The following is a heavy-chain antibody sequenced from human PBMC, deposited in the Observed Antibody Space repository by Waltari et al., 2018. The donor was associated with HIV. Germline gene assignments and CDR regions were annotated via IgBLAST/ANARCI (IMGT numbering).Heavy chain of an antibody. V-gene: IGHV4-34*02. J-gene: IGHJ4*02. CDR2: MNYSGNT. Sequence: VQLKQWGAGLLKPSETLSLTCAVYGGSFSGSFWSWIRQSPGEGLEWIGEMNYSGNTKYHPSLKSRVSMSVDTSLNQVSLKLSSVTAADTAVYYCASLHITTSGTEFDFWGQGTVVTVSS. CDR3: ASLHITTSGTEFDF. D-gene: IGHD1-1*01. CDR1: GGSFSGSF.